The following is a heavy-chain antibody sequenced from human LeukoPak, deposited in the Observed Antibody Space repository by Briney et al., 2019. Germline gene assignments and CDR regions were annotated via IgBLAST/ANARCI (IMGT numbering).Heavy chain of an antibody. CDR3: ARYESSAYGIDV. Sequence: SETLSLTCTVSGGSISSSGSYWVWIRQPPGMGLEWIGSIYYSGSTYSNPSLKSRVTISVDTSKNQFSLKVSSVAAADTAVYYCARYESSAYGIDVWGRGTLVTVSS. J-gene: IGHJ2*01. CDR2: IYYSGST. D-gene: IGHD3-22*01. V-gene: IGHV4-39*01. CDR1: GGSISSSGSY.